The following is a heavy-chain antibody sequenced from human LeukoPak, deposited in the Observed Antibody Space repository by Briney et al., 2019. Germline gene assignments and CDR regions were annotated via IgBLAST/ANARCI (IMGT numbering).Heavy chain of an antibody. Sequence: SETLSLTCNVSGGSIRGYYWSWIRQSPEKGLEWIGYIYSSGSTNYNPSLKSRVTMSVDTSKNQLSLRLISVTAADTAVYYCARGGRGYSYGSYYYYMDVWGKGTTVTVSS. CDR1: GGSIRGYY. V-gene: IGHV4-59*12. CDR2: IYSSGST. CDR3: ARGGRGYSYGSYYYYMDV. D-gene: IGHD5-18*01. J-gene: IGHJ6*03.